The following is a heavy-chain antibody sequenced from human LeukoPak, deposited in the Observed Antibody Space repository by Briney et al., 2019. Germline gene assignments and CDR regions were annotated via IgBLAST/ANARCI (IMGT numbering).Heavy chain of an antibody. CDR3: ARGPLVAARLDY. V-gene: IGHV1-46*01. Sequence: GASVKVSCKASGYTFTSYYMHWVRQAPGQGLEWMGITNPSGGSTSYAQKFQGRVTMTRDMSTSTVYMELSSLRSEDTAVYYCARGPLVAARLDYWGQGTLVTVSS. D-gene: IGHD6-6*01. J-gene: IGHJ4*02. CDR1: GYTFTSYY. CDR2: TNPSGGST.